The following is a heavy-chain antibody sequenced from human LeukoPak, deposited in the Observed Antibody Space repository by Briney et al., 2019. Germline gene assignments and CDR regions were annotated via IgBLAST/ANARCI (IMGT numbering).Heavy chain of an antibody. Sequence: GRSLRLSCAASGFTFSSYGMHWVRQAPGKGLEWVAVISYDGSNKYYADSVKGRFTISRDNSKNTLYLQMNSLRAEDTAVYYCARSDGGYSSSADYWGQGTLVTVSS. CDR2: ISYDGSNK. CDR1: GFTFSSYG. J-gene: IGHJ4*02. CDR3: ARSDGGYSSSADY. V-gene: IGHV3-30*03. D-gene: IGHD6-6*01.